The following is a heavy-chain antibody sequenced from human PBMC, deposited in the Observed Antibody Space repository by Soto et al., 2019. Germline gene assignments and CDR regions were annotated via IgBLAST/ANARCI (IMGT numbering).Heavy chain of an antibody. CDR1: GYTFTGYY. CDR2: INPNSGST. D-gene: IGHD2-2*01. Sequence: ASVKVSCKASGYTFTGYYMHWVRQAPGQGLEWMGRINPNSGSTNYAQKFQGRVTMTRDTSTSTVYMELSSLRSEDTAVYYCARGAVSLDGAFDIWGQGTMVTVSS. V-gene: IGHV1-46*03. CDR3: ARGAVSLDGAFDI. J-gene: IGHJ3*02.